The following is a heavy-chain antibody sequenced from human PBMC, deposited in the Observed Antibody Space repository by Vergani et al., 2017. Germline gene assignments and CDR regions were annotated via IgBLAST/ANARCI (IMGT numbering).Heavy chain of an antibody. D-gene: IGHD1-26*01. CDR1: GGSISSYY. Sequence: QVQLQESGPGLVKPSETLSLTCTVSGGSISSYYWSWIRQPAGKGLEWIGRIYTSGSTNYNPSLKSRVTMSVDTSKNQFSLKLSSVTAADTAVYYCAREASLVGASYYFDYWGQGTLVTVSS. CDR3: AREASLVGASYYFDY. J-gene: IGHJ4*02. V-gene: IGHV4-4*07. CDR2: IYTSGST.